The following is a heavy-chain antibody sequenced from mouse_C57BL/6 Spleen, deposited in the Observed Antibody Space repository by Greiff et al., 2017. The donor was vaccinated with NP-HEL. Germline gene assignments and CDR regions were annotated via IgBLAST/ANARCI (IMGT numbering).Heavy chain of an antibody. V-gene: IGHV1-53*01. J-gene: IGHJ4*01. Sequence: QVHVKQPGTELVKPGASVKLSCKASGYTFTSYWMHWVKQRPGQGLEWIGNINPSNGGTNYNEKFKSKATLTVDKSSSTAYMQLSSLTSEDSAVYYCARSGLLWSYYAMDYWGQGTSVTVSS. CDR2: INPSNGGT. CDR3: ARSGLLWSYYAMDY. D-gene: IGHD1-1*02. CDR1: GYTFTSYW.